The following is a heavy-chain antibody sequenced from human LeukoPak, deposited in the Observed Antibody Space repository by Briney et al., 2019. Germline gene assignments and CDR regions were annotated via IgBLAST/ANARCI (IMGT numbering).Heavy chain of an antibody. D-gene: IGHD3-22*01. CDR2: IYYSGST. J-gene: IGHJ3*02. CDR1: GGSISSSY. CDR3: AREGMIATGREPAEI. V-gene: IGHV4-59*01. Sequence: SETLSLTCTVSGGSISSSYWSWIRQPPGKGLEWIGYIYYSGSTNYNPSLKSRVIISLDTSENQFSLNLRSVTAADTAVYYCAREGMIATGREPAEIWGQGTMVTVSS.